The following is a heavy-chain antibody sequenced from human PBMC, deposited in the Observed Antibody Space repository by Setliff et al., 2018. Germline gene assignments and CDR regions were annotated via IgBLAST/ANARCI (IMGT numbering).Heavy chain of an antibody. J-gene: IGHJ5*02. CDR3: ARVDEEYCSGGTCYDWFDP. Sequence: PSETLSLTCTVSGDSIYNQFWSWVRQPPGKGLQWIGYIYSTGSTNYNPSLKSRVTISIDTSKNQFSLNLNSVTAADTAIYYCARVDEEYCSGGTCYDWFDPWGPGTLVTVSS. D-gene: IGHD2-15*01. CDR1: GDSIYNQF. CDR2: IYSTGST. V-gene: IGHV4-4*08.